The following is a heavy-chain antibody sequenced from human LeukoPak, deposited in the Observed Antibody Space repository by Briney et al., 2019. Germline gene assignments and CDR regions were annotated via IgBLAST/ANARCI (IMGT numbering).Heavy chain of an antibody. Sequence: EASVKVSCKASGYTFTSYDINWVRQATGQGLEWMGWINPNSGNTGYAQKFQGRVTMTRNTSINTAYMELSSLRSEDTAVYYCARGSSSWYEGGNWFDPWGQGTLVTVSS. V-gene: IGHV1-8*01. CDR2: INPNSGNT. J-gene: IGHJ5*02. CDR3: ARGSSSWYEGGNWFDP. CDR1: GYTFTSYD. D-gene: IGHD6-13*01.